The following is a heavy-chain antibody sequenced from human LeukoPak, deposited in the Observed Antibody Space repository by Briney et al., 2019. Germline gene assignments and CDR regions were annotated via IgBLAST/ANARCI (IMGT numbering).Heavy chain of an antibody. CDR1: GYSISSSSYY. Sequence: SETLSLTCTVSGYSISSSSYYWGWIRQPPGKGLEWIGSIYYSGSTYYNPSLKSRVTISVDTSKNQFSLKLSSVTAADTAVYFCASSYDSCGYFFLGPFDYWGQGNLVTVFS. CDR2: IYYSGST. V-gene: IGHV4-39*01. D-gene: IGHD3-22*01. J-gene: IGHJ4*02. CDR3: ASSYDSCGYFFLGPFDY.